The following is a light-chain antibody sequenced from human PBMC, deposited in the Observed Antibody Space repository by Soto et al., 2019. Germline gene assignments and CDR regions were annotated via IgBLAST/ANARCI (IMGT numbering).Light chain of an antibody. CDR2: KAS. Sequence: DIQMTQSPSTLSASVGDRVTITCRASQSISNWLAWYQQKPGKAPNLLIYKASSLESGVPSRFSGSGSGTEFTLTISSLQPDDFATYYCQQYNSYWTFGQGTKVELK. J-gene: IGKJ1*01. CDR3: QQYNSYWT. CDR1: QSISNW. V-gene: IGKV1-5*03.